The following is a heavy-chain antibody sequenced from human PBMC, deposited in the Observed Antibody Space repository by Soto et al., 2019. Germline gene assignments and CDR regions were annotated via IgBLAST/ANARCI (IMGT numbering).Heavy chain of an antibody. V-gene: IGHV3-48*02. D-gene: IGHD4-17*01. CDR3: ARDGNYDYGDYYWYFDL. J-gene: IGHJ2*01. CDR1: GFTFSSYS. CDR2: ISSSSSTI. Sequence: EVQLVESGGGLVQPGGSLRLSCAASGFTFSSYSMNWVRQAPGKGLEWVSYISSSSSTIYYADSVKGRFTISRDNAKNSLYLQMNSLRDEDTAVYYCARDGNYDYGDYYWYFDLWGRGTLVTVSS.